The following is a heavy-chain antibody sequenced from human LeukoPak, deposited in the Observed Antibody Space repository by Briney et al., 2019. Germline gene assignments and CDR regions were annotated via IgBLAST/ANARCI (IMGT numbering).Heavy chain of an antibody. CDR3: ARGRGGGGTSNNWFDP. Sequence: SKTLSLTCTVSGASISGYYWSWIRQPPGKGLDYIGYIYYTGNTNYNPSLKSRVTISVDTSKNQFSLKLSAVTAADTAVHYCARGRGGGGTSNNWFDPWGQGTHVIVS. CDR2: IYYTGNT. CDR1: GASISGYY. J-gene: IGHJ5*02. V-gene: IGHV4-59*01. D-gene: IGHD2-15*01.